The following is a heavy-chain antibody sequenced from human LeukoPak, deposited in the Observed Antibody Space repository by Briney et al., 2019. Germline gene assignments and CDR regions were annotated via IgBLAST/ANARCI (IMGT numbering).Heavy chain of an antibody. D-gene: IGHD5-18*01. CDR1: GGSFSGYY. CDR3: ARARGYSYGYYFDY. J-gene: IGHJ4*02. CDR2: INHSGST. Sequence: SETLSLTCAVYGGSFSGYYWSWIRQPTGKGLEWIGEINHSGSTNYNPSLKSRVTISVDTSKNQFSLKLSSVTAADTAVYYCARARGYSYGYYFDYWGQGTLVTVSS. V-gene: IGHV4-34*01.